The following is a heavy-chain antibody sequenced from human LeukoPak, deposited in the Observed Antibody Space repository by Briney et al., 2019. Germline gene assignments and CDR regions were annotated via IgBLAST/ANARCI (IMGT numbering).Heavy chain of an antibody. D-gene: IGHD5-24*01. CDR2: IIPIFGTA. V-gene: IGHV1-69*05. CDR3: ATGQEMWAYYFDY. J-gene: IGHJ4*02. Sequence: SVKVSCKASGGTFSSYAISWVRQAPGQGLEWTGGIIPIFGTANYAQKFQGRVTITTDESTSTAYMELNSLRSEDTAVYYCATGQEMWAYYFDYWGQGTLVTVSS. CDR1: GGTFSSYA.